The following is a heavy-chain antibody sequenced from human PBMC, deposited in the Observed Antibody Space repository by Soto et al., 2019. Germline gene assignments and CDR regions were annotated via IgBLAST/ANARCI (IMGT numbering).Heavy chain of an antibody. Sequence: QVQLVQSGAEVKKPGSSVKVSCKASGGTFSSYAISWVRQAPGQGLEWMGGIIPIFGTANYAQKFQGRVTITADESTSTAYMELSSLRSEDTAVYYCARGLKGYYGSGSESYCYGMDVWGQGTTVTVSS. CDR2: IIPIFGTA. V-gene: IGHV1-69*12. CDR1: GGTFSSYA. D-gene: IGHD3-10*01. J-gene: IGHJ6*02. CDR3: ARGLKGYYGSGSESYCYGMDV.